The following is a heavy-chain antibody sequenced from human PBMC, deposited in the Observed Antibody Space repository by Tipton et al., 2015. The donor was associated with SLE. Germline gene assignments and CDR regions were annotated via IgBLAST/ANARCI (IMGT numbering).Heavy chain of an antibody. V-gene: IGHV4-59*01. CDR2: LHYSGST. Sequence: TLSLTCTVSGGSINNYYWTWIRQPPGKGLEWIGYLHYSGSTNYNPSLKSRVSISVDTSKNQFSLKMSSVTVADTAVYYCAREQKGFDSWGQGTLVTVSS. CDR1: GGSINNYY. CDR3: AREQKGFDS. J-gene: IGHJ4*02.